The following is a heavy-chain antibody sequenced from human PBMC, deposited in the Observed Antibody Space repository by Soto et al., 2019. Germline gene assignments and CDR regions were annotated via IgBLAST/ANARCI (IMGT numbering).Heavy chain of an antibody. CDR2: ISGSGGST. V-gene: IGHV3-23*01. Sequence: PGGSLRLSCAASGFTFSSYAMSWVRQAPGKGLEWVSAISGSGGSTYYADSVKGRFTISRDNSKNTLYLQMNSLRAEDTAAYYCAKLPYYDSSGYYYGFTSWGALDIWGQGTMVTVSS. D-gene: IGHD3-22*01. J-gene: IGHJ3*02. CDR1: GFTFSSYA. CDR3: AKLPYYDSSGYYYGFTSWGALDI.